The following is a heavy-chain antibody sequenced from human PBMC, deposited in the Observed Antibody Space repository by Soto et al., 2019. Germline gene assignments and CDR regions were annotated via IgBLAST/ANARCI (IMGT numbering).Heavy chain of an antibody. CDR1: GGTFSSYA. J-gene: IGHJ6*02. D-gene: IGHD4-17*01. Sequence: SVKVSCKASGGTFSSYAISWVRQAPGQGLEWMGGIIPIFGTANYAQKFQGRVTITADESTSTAYMELSSLRSEDTAVYYCATNQAYGRAEYGMDVWGQGTTVTVSS. CDR2: IIPIFGTA. CDR3: ATNQAYGRAEYGMDV. V-gene: IGHV1-69*13.